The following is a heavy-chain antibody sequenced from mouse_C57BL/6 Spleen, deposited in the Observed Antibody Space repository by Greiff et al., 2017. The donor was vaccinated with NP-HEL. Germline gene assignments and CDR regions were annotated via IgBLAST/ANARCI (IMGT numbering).Heavy chain of an antibody. Sequence: VQLQQSGPELVKPGASVKISCKASGYTFTDYYMNWVKQSHGKSLEWIGDINPNNGGTSYNQKFKGKATLTVDKSSSTAYMELRSLTSEDSAVYYCAGAYYSNYAHYAMDYWGQGTSVTVSS. V-gene: IGHV1-26*01. D-gene: IGHD2-5*01. CDR1: GYTFTDYY. CDR3: AGAYYSNYAHYAMDY. J-gene: IGHJ4*01. CDR2: INPNNGGT.